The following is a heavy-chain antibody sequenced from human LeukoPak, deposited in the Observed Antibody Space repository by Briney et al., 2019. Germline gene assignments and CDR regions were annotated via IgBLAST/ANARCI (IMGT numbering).Heavy chain of an antibody. D-gene: IGHD2-2*02. CDR3: ARHCSSTSCYRGFDY. Sequence: SETLSLTCAAYGGSFSGYYWSWIRQPPGKGLEWIGEINHSGSTNYNPSLKSRVTISVDTSKNQFSLKLSSVTAADTAVYYCARHCSSTSCYRGFDYWGQGTLVTVSS. CDR1: GGSFSGYY. J-gene: IGHJ4*02. CDR2: INHSGST. V-gene: IGHV4-34*01.